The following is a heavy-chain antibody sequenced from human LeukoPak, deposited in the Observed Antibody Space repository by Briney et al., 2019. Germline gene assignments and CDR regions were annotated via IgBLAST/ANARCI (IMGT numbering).Heavy chain of an antibody. CDR3: ARGGISGYCSGGSCYTGGIRTYSYGAPVDY. D-gene: IGHD2-15*01. V-gene: IGHV1-69*06. CDR1: GGTFSSYA. Sequence: AVKVSCKASGGTFSSYAISWVRQAPGQGLEWMGRIIPIFGTANYAQTYQGRGTITADKSTSTAYMELSSLRSEDTAVYYCARGGISGYCSGGSCYTGGIRTYSYGAPVDYWGQGTLVTVSS. J-gene: IGHJ4*02. CDR2: IIPIFGTA.